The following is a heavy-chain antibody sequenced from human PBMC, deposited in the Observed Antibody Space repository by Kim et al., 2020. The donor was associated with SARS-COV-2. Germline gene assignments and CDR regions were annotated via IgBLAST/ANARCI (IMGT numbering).Heavy chain of an antibody. J-gene: IGHJ6*02. D-gene: IGHD6-19*01. CDR1: GFTFSSYC. Sequence: GGSLRLSCAASGFTFSSYCMSWVRQAPGKGLEWVANIKQDGSEKYYVDSVKARFTISRDNAKNSLYLQMNSRRAEDTAVYYCARGHVAVAGTCYYAMDVWGQGTTVPVS. CDR2: IKQDGSEK. V-gene: IGHV3-7*01. CDR3: ARGHVAVAGTCYYAMDV.